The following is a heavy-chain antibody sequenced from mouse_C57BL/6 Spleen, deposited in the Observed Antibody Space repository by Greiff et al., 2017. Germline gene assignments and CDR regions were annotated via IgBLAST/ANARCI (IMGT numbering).Heavy chain of an antibody. D-gene: IGHD2-5*01. V-gene: IGHV1-82*01. J-gene: IGHJ2*01. CDR1: GYAFSSSW. CDR3: ARSGYYSNYVDY. CDR2: IYPGDGDT. Sequence: VQLQQSGPELVKPGASVKISCKASGYAFSSSWMNWVKQRPGKGLEWIGRIYPGDGDTNYNGKFKGKATLTADKSSSTAYMQLSSLTSEDSAVYFCARSGYYSNYVDYWGQGTTLTVSS.